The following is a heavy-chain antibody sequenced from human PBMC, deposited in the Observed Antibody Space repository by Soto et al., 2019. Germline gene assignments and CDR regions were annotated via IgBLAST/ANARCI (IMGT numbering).Heavy chain of an antibody. D-gene: IGHD6-19*01. J-gene: IGHJ6*02. CDR3: KRDRYYSSGRHSYSRGMDV. Sequence: PGGSLRLSCAASGFSFGSFDMHWVRQATGKGLEWVSTIGTSGDTYYSGSMKGRFTISRENDEKSLYLQMNSLRAGDTAVYYCKRDRYYSSGRHSYSRGMDVWGQGTTVTVSS. CDR1: GFSFGSFD. CDR2: IGTSGDT. V-gene: IGHV3-13*04.